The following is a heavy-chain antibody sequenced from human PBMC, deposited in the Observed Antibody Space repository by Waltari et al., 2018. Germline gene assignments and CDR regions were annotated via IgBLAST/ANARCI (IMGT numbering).Heavy chain of an antibody. CDR1: DGSFSGYF. V-gene: IGHV4-34*01. CDR2: INRDGSN. Sequence: QVQLQQWGAGLLKPSEALSRSCAVYDGSFSGYFWSGIRQSPGKGLEWIGQINRDGSNIYNPSLKSRVAMSVDTLKSQISLRLTSVTAADAAVYYCARVGDYHGSGRFGLDVWGQGTRVTVSS. D-gene: IGHD3-10*01. CDR3: ARVGDYHGSGRFGLDV. J-gene: IGHJ6*02.